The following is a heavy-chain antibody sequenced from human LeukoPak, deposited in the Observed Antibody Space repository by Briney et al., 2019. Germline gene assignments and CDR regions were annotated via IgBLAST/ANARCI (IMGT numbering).Heavy chain of an antibody. D-gene: IGHD2-2*01. J-gene: IGHJ5*02. CDR2: ISAYNGNT. CDR3: ARGPRVVPAAMFGPWFDP. CDR1: GYTFTSYG. V-gene: IGHV1-18*01. Sequence: ASVKVSCKASGYTFTSYGISWVRQAPGQGLEWMGWISAYNGNTNYAQKLQGRVTMTTDTSTSTAYMELRSLRSDDTAVYYCARGPRVVPAAMFGPWFDPWGQGTLVTVSS.